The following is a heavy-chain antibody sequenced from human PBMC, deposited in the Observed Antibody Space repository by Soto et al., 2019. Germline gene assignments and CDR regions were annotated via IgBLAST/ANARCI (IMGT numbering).Heavy chain of an antibody. CDR1: GFNFATYS. J-gene: IGHJ3*02. CDR2: ISDGVDRA. Sequence: GGSLILSCAASGFNFATYSMSWVRQAPGKGLEWVAGISDGVDRAYYGDSVKGRFTISRDTSKNMVYLQMNSLTAGDTAVYYCAKATATGGGALDICGQGTMVT. V-gene: IGHV3-23*01. D-gene: IGHD2-8*02. CDR3: AKATATGGGALDI.